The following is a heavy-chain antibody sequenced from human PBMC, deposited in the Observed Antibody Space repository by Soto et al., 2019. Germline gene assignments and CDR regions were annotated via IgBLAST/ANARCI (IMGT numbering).Heavy chain of an antibody. V-gene: IGHV3-33*01. CDR1: GFTFSSYG. CDR2: IWYDGNNK. D-gene: IGHD3-16*01. CDR3: ARGQGGYYYYMDV. Sequence: GGSLRLSCAASGFTFSSYGMHWVRQAPGKGLEWVAVIWYDGNNKYYADSVKGRFTISRDNSKNTLNLQMNSLRAEDTAVYYCARGQGGYYYYMDVWGKGTTDTVSS. J-gene: IGHJ6*03.